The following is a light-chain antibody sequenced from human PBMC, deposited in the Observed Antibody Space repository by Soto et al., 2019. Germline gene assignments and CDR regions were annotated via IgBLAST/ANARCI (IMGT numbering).Light chain of an antibody. CDR1: QSISSY. Sequence: DIQRTQSPSTLPASVGDRVTITCRASQSISSYLNWYQQKPGKAPKLLIYAASSLQSGVPSRFSGSGSGTDFTLTISSLQPEDFATYYCQQSYSTPPTFGQGTKVDI. J-gene: IGKJ1*01. CDR3: QQSYSTPPT. CDR2: AAS. V-gene: IGKV1-39*01.